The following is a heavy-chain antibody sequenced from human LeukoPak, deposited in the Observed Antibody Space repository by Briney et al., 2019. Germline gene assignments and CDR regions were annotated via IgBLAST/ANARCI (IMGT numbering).Heavy chain of an antibody. Sequence: GAPAKVSCKASGYTFTGYYMHWVRQAPGQGLEWMGWINPNSGGTNYAQKFQGRVTMTRDTSISTAYMELSRLRSDDTAVYYCAREGGRIAAAGTVYMDVWGKGTTVTVSS. J-gene: IGHJ6*03. V-gene: IGHV1-2*02. CDR3: AREGGRIAAAGTVYMDV. CDR1: GYTFTGYY. D-gene: IGHD6-13*01. CDR2: INPNSGGT.